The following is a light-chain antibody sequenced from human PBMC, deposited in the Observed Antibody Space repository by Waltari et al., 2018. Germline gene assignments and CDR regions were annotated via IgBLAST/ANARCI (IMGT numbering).Light chain of an antibody. Sequence: QSVLTQPPSVSGAPRQRVTISCPGSSSNIGNNTVNWYHQLPGKAPNLLFYYNDLLPAGVSDRFSGSKSGTSASLAISGLQSEDEADYYCATWDDSLNAYVFGTGTKVTVL. CDR2: YND. J-gene: IGLJ1*01. V-gene: IGLV1-36*01. CDR1: SSNIGNNT. CDR3: ATWDDSLNAYV.